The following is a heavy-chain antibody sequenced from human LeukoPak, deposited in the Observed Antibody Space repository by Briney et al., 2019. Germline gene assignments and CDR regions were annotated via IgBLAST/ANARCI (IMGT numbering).Heavy chain of an antibody. D-gene: IGHD3-22*01. CDR3: ARVGRNYDSSGYWFDY. J-gene: IGHJ4*02. V-gene: IGHV1-8*03. CDR1: GYTFTSYD. Sequence: ASVKVSCKASGYTFTSYDINWVRQATGQGLEWMGWMNPNSGNTGYARKFQGRVTITRNTSISTAYMELSSLRSEDTAVYYCARVGRNYDSSGYWFDYWGQGTLVTVSS. CDR2: MNPNSGNT.